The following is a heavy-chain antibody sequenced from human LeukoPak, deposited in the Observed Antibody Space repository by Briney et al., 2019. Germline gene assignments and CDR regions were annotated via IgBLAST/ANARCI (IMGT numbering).Heavy chain of an antibody. D-gene: IGHD3-10*01. Sequence: SETLSLTCAVYGGSFSGYYWSWIRQPPGKGLEWIREINHSGSTNYNPSLKSQITISVDTSKNQFSLKLSSVTAADTAVYYCARVGFGDYRFDYWGQGTLVTVSS. V-gene: IGHV4-34*09. CDR3: ARVGFGDYRFDY. CDR1: GGSFSGYY. CDR2: INHSGST. J-gene: IGHJ4*02.